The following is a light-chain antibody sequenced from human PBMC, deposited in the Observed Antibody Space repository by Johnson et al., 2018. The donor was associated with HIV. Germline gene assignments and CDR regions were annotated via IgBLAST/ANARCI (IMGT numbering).Light chain of an antibody. CDR3: GTWNSSLSGGPYV. CDR1: SSNIGNNY. J-gene: IGLJ1*01. CDR2: DNN. Sequence: QSVLTQPPSVSAAPGQKVTISYSGSSSNIGNNYVSWYQQLPGTAPKLLIYDNNKRPSGIPDRFSGSKSGTSATLGITGLQTGDEADYYCGTWNSSLSGGPYVFGTGTKVTAL. V-gene: IGLV1-51*01.